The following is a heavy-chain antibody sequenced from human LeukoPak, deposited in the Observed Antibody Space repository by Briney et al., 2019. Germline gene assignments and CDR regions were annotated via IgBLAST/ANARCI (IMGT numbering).Heavy chain of an antibody. V-gene: IGHV3-49*04. CDR3: TRARSPWDDAFDI. Sequence: GGSLRLSCTASGFTFGDYAMSWVRQAPGKGLEWVGFIRSKAYGGTTEYAASVKGRFTISRDGSKSIAYLQMNSLKTEDTAVYYCTRARSPWDDAFDIWGQGTMVTVSS. CDR2: IRSKAYGGTT. D-gene: IGHD1-26*01. J-gene: IGHJ3*02. CDR1: GFTFGDYA.